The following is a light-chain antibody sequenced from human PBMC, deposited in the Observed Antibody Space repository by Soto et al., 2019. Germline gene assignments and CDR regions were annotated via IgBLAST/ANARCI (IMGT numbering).Light chain of an antibody. J-gene: IGLJ2*01. V-gene: IGLV1-44*01. CDR3: SSWDDRMTALG. CDR1: TSNVGKNL. CDR2: SDT. Sequence: QSALTQSPSASGTPGQRVTISCSGSTSNVGKNLVYWYQQLPGTAPQLLIHSDTQRPSGVPDRFAGAKSGTSASLAINGLQSEDEADYYFSSWDDRMTALGFGAGTKLTVL.